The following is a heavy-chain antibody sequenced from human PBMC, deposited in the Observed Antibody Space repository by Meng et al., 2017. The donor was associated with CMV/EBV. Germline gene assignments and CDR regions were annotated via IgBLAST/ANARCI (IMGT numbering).Heavy chain of an antibody. CDR3: AGGVTIPPGFTPFYYGMDV. J-gene: IGHJ6*02. CDR2: IIPIFGTA. CDR1: FSSYA. V-gene: IGHV1-69*01. D-gene: IGHD3-3*01. Sequence: FSSYAISWVRQAPGQGLEWMRGIIPIFGTANYAQKFQGRVTITADESTSTAYMELSSLRSEDTAVYYCAGGVTIPPGFTPFYYGMDVWGQGTMVTVSS.